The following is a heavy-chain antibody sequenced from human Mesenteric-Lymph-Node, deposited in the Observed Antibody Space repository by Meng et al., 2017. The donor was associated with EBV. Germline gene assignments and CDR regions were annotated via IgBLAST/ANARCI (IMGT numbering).Heavy chain of an antibody. Sequence: QVQLVRSGADMKKPGASVKVSCKDSGYTFTSYGISWVRQAPGQGLEWMGWISPYNGNTNYAQKFQGRVSMTTDTSTSTAVMELRSLRSDDTAVYYCARDHSGSYVDYWGQGTLVTVSS. V-gene: IGHV1-18*04. CDR3: ARDHSGSYVDY. D-gene: IGHD1-26*01. CDR1: GYTFTSYG. J-gene: IGHJ4*02. CDR2: ISPYNGNT.